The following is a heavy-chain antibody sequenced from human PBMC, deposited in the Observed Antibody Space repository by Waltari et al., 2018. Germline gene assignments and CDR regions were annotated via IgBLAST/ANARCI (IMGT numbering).Heavy chain of an antibody. V-gene: IGHV3-48*04. Sequence: EVQLVESGGGLVQPGGSLRLSCAASGFTFSSYSMNWVRQAPGKGLEWFSYISSSSSTIYYADSVKGRFTISRDNAKNSLYLQMNSLRAEDTAVYYCARDRIAAAGTIYYYMDVWGKGTTVTVSS. D-gene: IGHD6-13*01. CDR3: ARDRIAAAGTIYYYMDV. CDR1: GFTFSSYS. CDR2: ISSSSSTI. J-gene: IGHJ6*03.